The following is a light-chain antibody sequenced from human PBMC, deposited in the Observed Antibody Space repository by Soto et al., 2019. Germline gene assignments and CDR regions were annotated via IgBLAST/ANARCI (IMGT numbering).Light chain of an antibody. Sequence: EIVLTQSPGTLSLSPGERATLSCRASQSISSSHLAWYQQKPGQAPRLLIYGAFSRATGIPDRFSGSGSGTDFTLTISRLEPEDFAVYYCHQYGSPHPFGGGTKVEIK. CDR1: QSISSSH. CDR2: GAF. CDR3: HQYGSPHP. V-gene: IGKV3-20*01. J-gene: IGKJ4*01.